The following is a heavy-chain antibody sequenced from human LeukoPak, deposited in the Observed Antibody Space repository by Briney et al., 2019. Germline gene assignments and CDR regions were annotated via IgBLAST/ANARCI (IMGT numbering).Heavy chain of an antibody. CDR2: INTDTGNP. V-gene: IGHV7-4-1*02. J-gene: IGHJ3*01. Sequence: ASVKVSCKASGYTFTDYPMNWVRQAPGQGLEWMGWINTDTGNPTYAQGFTGHYIFSLDTSVSTAYLQIISLKAEDTAVYYCARAGLTGSKVAFDVWGQGTMVTVSS. D-gene: IGHD1-20*01. CDR3: ARAGLTGSKVAFDV. CDR1: GYTFTDYP.